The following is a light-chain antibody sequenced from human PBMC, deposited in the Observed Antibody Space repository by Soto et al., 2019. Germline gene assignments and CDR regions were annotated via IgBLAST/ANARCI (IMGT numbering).Light chain of an antibody. V-gene: IGLV2-23*02. CDR2: EVN. CDR1: SSNVGRYKL. J-gene: IGLJ1*01. CDR3: CSSGGSRTYV. Sequence: QSALTQPASVSGSPGQSITISCTGTSSNVGRYKLVSWYQQHPGKAPKLMIFEVNKRPSGVSNRFSGSKSGNTASLTISGLKVEDEADYYCCSSGGSRTYVFGTGTKLTVL.